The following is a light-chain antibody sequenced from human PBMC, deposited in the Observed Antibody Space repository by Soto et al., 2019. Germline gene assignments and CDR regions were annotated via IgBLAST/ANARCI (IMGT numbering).Light chain of an antibody. CDR3: QQRTNRLIS. CDR2: DAS. Sequence: VMRQCADLGSGCPGERATLSCRASRSSSSYLAWYQQKPGQAPRLLIYDASSRPTDIPARFSGSGSGTDFTLTISCLEPEDFALYYCQQRTNRLISSAQRTRLEI. J-gene: IGKJ5*01. CDR1: RSSSSY. V-gene: IGKV3-11*01.